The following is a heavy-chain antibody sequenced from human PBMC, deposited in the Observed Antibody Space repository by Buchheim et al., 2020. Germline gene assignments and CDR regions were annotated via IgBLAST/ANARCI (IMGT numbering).Heavy chain of an antibody. V-gene: IGHV1-69*06. CDR2: IIPLFGTA. CDR1: GGTFSSYA. D-gene: IGHD5-12*01. CDR3: ARRSSGYASKGPIYGMDV. Sequence: QVQLVKSGAEVKKPGSSVKVSCKASGGTFSSYAISWVRQAPGQGLEWMGGIIPLFGTANYAQTFPGRVTLTADKSTSTAYMERSSLRSEDTAVYYCARRSSGYASKGPIYGMDVWGQGTT. J-gene: IGHJ6*02.